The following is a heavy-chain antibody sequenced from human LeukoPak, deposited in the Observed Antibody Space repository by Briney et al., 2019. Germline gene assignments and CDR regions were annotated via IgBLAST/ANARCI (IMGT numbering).Heavy chain of an antibody. J-gene: IGHJ6*02. V-gene: IGHV4-59*01. CDR3: ARERRQVPPYGMDV. D-gene: IGHD3-10*01. CDR1: GGSISSYY. Sequence: SETLSLTCTVSGGSISSYYWSWIRQPPGKGLEWIGYIYYSGSTNYNPSLKSRVTISVDTSKNQFSLKLSSVTAADTAVYYCARERRQVPPYGMDVWGQGTTVTVSS. CDR2: IYYSGST.